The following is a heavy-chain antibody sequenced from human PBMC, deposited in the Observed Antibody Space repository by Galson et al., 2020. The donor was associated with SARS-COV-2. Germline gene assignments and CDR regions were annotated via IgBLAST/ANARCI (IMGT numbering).Heavy chain of an antibody. D-gene: IGHD2-2*01. CDR1: GFSFSTYE. CDR3: ATVLADAAMDD. Sequence: GESLKISCAASGFSFSTYEMNWVRQAPGKGLEWVAYISGTGESVYYAESVKGRFTISRDNAKKSLFLQMKSLRADDTAVYYCATVLADAAMDDWGQGTLVTVSS. J-gene: IGHJ4*02. CDR2: ISGTGESV. V-gene: IGHV3-48*03.